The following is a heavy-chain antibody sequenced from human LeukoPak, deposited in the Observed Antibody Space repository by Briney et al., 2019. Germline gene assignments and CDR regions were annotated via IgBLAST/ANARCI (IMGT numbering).Heavy chain of an antibody. CDR1: GYTFTSYD. J-gene: IGHJ5*02. D-gene: IGHD3-10*01. CDR2: MNPNSGNT. CDR3: ARKLSGSGSFNWFDP. V-gene: IGHV1-8*01. Sequence: ASVKVSCKASGYTFTSYDINWVRQATGQGLEWMGWMNPNSGNTGYAQKFQGRVTMTRNTSISTAYMGLSSLRSEDTAVYYCARKLSGSGSFNWFDPWGQGTLVTVSS.